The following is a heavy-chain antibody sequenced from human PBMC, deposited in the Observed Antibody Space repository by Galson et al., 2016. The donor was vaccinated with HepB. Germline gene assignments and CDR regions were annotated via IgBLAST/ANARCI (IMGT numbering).Heavy chain of an antibody. J-gene: IGHJ3*02. Sequence: SLRLSCAASRFTFSTYVMNWVRQAPGKGLEWVPTINGGCDTTYYADSVKGRFTISRDNSRNTLSLQMNSLRGEDTAVYYCARRAGPGWGAFDMWGQGTMVTVSP. CDR1: RFTFSTYV. CDR2: INGGCDTT. CDR3: ARRAGPGWGAFDM. D-gene: IGHD1-14*01. V-gene: IGHV3-23*01.